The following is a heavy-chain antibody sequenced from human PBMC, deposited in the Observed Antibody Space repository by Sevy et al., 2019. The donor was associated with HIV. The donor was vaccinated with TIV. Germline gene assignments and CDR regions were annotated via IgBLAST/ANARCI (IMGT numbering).Heavy chain of an antibody. D-gene: IGHD5-18*01. CDR2: IYYSGST. V-gene: IGHV4-31*03. J-gene: IGHJ3*02. CDR1: GGSISSGGYY. Sequence: SETLSLTCTVSGGSISSGGYYWSWIRQHPGKGLEWIGYIYYSGSTYYNPSLKRRVTISVDTSKNQFSLKLSCVTAADTAVYYCARAVDTAMGRGNAFDIWGQGTMVTVSS. CDR3: ARAVDTAMGRGNAFDI.